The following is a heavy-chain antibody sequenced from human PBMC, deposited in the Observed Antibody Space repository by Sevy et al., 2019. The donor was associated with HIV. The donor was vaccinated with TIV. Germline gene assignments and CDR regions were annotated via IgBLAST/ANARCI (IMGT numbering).Heavy chain of an antibody. V-gene: IGHV3-30*18. J-gene: IGHJ6*02. CDR3: AKNRPPGGSLFSRHGMDV. CDR2: ISSDGSYR. Sequence: GGSLRLSCAASGFTFGTYDMHWVRQAPDKGLEWVAIISSDGSYRYYADSVRGRFSMSRDNSKNTMYLQISGLLIEDTAVYYCAKNRPPGGSLFSRHGMDVWGRGTTVTVS. D-gene: IGHD3-16*01. CDR1: GFTFGTYD.